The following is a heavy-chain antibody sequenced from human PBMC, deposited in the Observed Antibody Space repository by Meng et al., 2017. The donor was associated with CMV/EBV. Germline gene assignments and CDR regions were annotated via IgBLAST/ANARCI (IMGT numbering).Heavy chain of an antibody. D-gene: IGHD3-10*01. V-gene: IGHV1-2*02. J-gene: IGHJ5*02. CDR3: ARDRGYYGSGSYQFDP. Sequence: YNFTSYYMHWVRQAPGQGLEWMGWINPNGGGTNYAQKFQGKVTMNRDTSISTAYMELSRLRSDDTAVYYCARDRGYYGSGSYQFDPWGQGTLVTVSS. CDR2: INPNGGGT. CDR1: YNFTSYY.